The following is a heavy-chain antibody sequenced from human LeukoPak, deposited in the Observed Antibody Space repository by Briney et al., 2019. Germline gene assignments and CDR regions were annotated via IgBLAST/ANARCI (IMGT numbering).Heavy chain of an antibody. CDR3: ARVSHIVAVTDAFDI. CDR1: GFTFSSYG. V-gene: IGHV3-30*03. J-gene: IGHJ3*02. Sequence: PGGSLRLSCAASGFTFSSYGMHWVRQAPGKGLEWVAVISYDGSNKYYADSVKGRFTISRDNSKNTLYLQMNSLRAEDTAVYYCARVSHIVAVTDAFDIWGQGTMVTVSS. CDR2: ISYDGSNK. D-gene: IGHD5-12*01.